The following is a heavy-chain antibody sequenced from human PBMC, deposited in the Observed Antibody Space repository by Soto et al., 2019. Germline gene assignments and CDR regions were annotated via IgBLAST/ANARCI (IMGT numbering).Heavy chain of an antibody. D-gene: IGHD3-16*01. CDR1: NGSITSGNW. Sequence: QVQLQESGPGLVKPSGTLSLTCAVSNGSITSGNWWNWVRQPPGKGLEWIGDIYQTGSTNYNPSLRSRVIISVDKSKNNFSLSLSSVTAADTAVYFCARVWGALAPIAGWFGPWGRRILVTVSS. CDR3: ARVWGALAPIAGWFGP. J-gene: IGHJ5*02. V-gene: IGHV4-4*02. CDR2: IYQTGST.